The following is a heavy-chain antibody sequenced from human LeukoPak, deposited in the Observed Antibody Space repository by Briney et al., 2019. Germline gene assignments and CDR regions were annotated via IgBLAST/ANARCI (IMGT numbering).Heavy chain of an antibody. D-gene: IGHD3-10*01. CDR3: ARVRAVRGYMDV. V-gene: IGHV3-48*04. CDR2: ISSSGSTI. CDR1: GFTFSSYS. J-gene: IGHJ6*03. Sequence: GGSLRLSCAASGFTFSSYSMNWVRQAPGKGLEWVSYISSSGSTIYYADSVKGRFTISRDNAKNSLYLQMNSLRAEDTAVYYCARVRAVRGYMDVWGKGTTVTISS.